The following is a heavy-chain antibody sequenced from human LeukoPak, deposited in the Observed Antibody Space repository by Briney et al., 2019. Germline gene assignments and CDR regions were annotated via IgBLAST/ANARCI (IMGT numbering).Heavy chain of an antibody. D-gene: IGHD6-19*01. CDR2: TYYRSKWYN. CDR1: GDSVSSNSAA. CDR3: ARGQWLEDAFGI. J-gene: IGHJ3*02. V-gene: IGHV6-1*01. Sequence: PSQTLSLTCAISGDSVSSNSAAWNWIRQSPSSGLEWLGRTYYRSKWYNDYAVSVKSRITINPDTSKNQFSLQLNSVTPEDTAVHYCARGQWLEDAFGIWGQGTMVTVSS.